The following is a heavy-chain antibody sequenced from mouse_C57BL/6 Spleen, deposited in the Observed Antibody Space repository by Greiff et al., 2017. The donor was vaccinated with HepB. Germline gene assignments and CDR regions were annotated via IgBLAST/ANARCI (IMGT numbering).Heavy chain of an antibody. Sequence: QVQLQQPGAELVMPGASVKLSCKASGYTFPSYWMHWVKQRPGQGLEWIGEIDPSDSYTNYNQKFKGKSTLTVDTSSSTAYMQLSSLTSEDSAVYYCARGDGNDAMDYWGQGTSVTGSS. CDR3: ARGDGNDAMDY. D-gene: IGHD1-1*01. CDR1: GYTFPSYW. J-gene: IGHJ4*01. V-gene: IGHV1-69*01. CDR2: IDPSDSYT.